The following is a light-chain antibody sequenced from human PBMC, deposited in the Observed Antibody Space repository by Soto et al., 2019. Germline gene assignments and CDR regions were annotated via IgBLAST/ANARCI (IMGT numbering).Light chain of an antibody. CDR1: QSVGSSY. Sequence: EVVLTQSPGTLSLSPGERATLSCGASQSVGSSYLAWYQQKPGQAPRLLIYGASTRATGIPDRFSGSGSGTEYTLTFSRLEPEDFAVYDCQQYINSPWTFCQGTKVEI. CDR2: GAS. J-gene: IGKJ1*01. V-gene: IGKV3-20*01. CDR3: QQYINSPWT.